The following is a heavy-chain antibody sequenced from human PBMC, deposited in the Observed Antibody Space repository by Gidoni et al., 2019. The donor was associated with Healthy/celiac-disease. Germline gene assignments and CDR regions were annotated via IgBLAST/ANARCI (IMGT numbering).Heavy chain of an antibody. Sequence: EAQLVESGGGLVKPGGSLRLSCAASGFTFSNGWMSWVSQAPGKGLEWVGRIKSKTDGGTTDYAAPVKGRFTISRDDSKNTLYLQMNSLKTEDTAVYYCTTEESGYSYGLGWGQGTLVTVSS. CDR1: GFTFSNGW. CDR3: TTEESGYSYGLG. J-gene: IGHJ4*02. D-gene: IGHD5-18*01. CDR2: IKSKTDGGTT. V-gene: IGHV3-15*01.